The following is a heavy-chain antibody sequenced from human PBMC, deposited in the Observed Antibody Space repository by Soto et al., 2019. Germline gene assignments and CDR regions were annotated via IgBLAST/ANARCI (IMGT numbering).Heavy chain of an antibody. Sequence: ASVKVSCKAFGGTFSSYTISWVRQAPGQGLEWMGRIIPILGIANYAQKFQGRVTITANKSTSTAYMELSRLRSDDTAVYYCERDLSVGSSPEFDYWGQGTLVTVSS. J-gene: IGHJ4*02. CDR1: GGTFSSYT. V-gene: IGHV1-69*04. CDR2: IIPILGIA. D-gene: IGHD3-10*01. CDR3: ERDLSVGSSPEFDY.